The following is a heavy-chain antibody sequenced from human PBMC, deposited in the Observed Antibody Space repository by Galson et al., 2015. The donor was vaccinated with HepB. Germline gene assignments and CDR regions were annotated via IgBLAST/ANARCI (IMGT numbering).Heavy chain of an antibody. CDR3: VRDSEWELLGYFDY. J-gene: IGHJ4*02. V-gene: IGHV3-33*08. D-gene: IGHD1-26*01. CDR1: GFTFSSSG. CDR2: IWYDGSNK. Sequence: SLRLSCAGSGFTFSSSGLHWVRQAPGKGLEWVAVIWYDGSNKYYADSVKGRFTISRDNSKNTLYPQMNSLRAEDTAVYYCVRDSEWELLGYFDYWGQGTLVTVSS.